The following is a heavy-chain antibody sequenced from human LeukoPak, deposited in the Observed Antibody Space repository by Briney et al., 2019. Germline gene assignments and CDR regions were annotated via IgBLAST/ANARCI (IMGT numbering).Heavy chain of an antibody. D-gene: IGHD6-13*01. CDR2: MNPNSGNT. J-gene: IGHJ3*02. Sequence: ASVKVSCKASGYTFTSYNINWVRQATGQGLEWMGWMNPNSGNTGYAQKFQGRVTMTRNTSINTAYMELSSLRSEDTAVYYCARGGIPAAPDAFDIWGQGTMVTVSS. CDR1: GYTFTSYN. CDR3: ARGGIPAAPDAFDI. V-gene: IGHV1-8*01.